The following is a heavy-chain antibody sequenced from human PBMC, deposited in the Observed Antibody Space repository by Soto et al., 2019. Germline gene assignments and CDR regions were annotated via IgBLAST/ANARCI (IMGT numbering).Heavy chain of an antibody. CDR2: INPSGNT. CDR1: GGSFSGYY. D-gene: IGHD3-9*01. V-gene: IGHV4-34*01. J-gene: IGHJ3*02. Sequence: SETLSLTCAVYGGSFSGYYWSWIRQPPGKGLEWIGEINPSGNTNYNPSLKSRVTISVDTSKNQFSLKLSSVTAADTAVYYCARVVLRYFDWLLSHGAFDIWGQGTMVTVSS. CDR3: ARVVLRYFDWLLSHGAFDI.